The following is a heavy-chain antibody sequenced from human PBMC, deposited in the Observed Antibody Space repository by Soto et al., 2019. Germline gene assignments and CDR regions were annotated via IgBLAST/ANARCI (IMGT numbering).Heavy chain of an antibody. Sequence: SETLSLTCTVSGGSISSCDYYWSWIRQPPGKGLEWIGYIYYSGTTYYNPSLKSRVTISVDTSNNQFSLELRSVTAEDTDVYYCARKRAARAPGTFDGWGQGTMVTVSS. CDR2: IYYSGTT. V-gene: IGHV4-30-4*01. CDR1: GGSISSCDYY. CDR3: ARKRAARAPGTFDG. D-gene: IGHD6-6*01. J-gene: IGHJ4*02.